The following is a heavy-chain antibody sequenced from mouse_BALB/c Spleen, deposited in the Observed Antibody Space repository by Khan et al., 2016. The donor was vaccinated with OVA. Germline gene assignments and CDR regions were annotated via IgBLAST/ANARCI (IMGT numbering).Heavy chain of an antibody. CDR3: ARQPYYHYNIMDY. CDR2: IWSDGST. J-gene: IGHJ4*01. CDR1: GFSLTNYG. D-gene: IGHD2-10*01. Sequence: QVQLKESGPGLVAPSQSLSITCTIPGFSLTNYGVHWVRQPPGKGLEWLVVIWSDGSTTYNSALRSRLTISKDNSKSQVFLIMNSLQPDDTAMYFCARQPYYHYNIMDYWGQGTTVTVSS. V-gene: IGHV2-6-1*01.